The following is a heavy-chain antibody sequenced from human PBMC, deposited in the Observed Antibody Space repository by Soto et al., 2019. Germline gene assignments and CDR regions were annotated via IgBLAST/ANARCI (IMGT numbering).Heavy chain of an antibody. CDR1: SGSISRSNW. Sequence: SETLSLTCAVSSGSISRSNWWNWVRQPPGKGLKWIGYMYKTGSTVYNPSFKSRVTISVDTSKNQFSLKLSSVTAADTAVYYCARAYRSPANLDYWGQGTLVTVSS. CDR3: ARAYRSPANLDY. J-gene: IGHJ4*02. V-gene: IGHV4-4*02. D-gene: IGHD6-19*01. CDR2: MYKTGST.